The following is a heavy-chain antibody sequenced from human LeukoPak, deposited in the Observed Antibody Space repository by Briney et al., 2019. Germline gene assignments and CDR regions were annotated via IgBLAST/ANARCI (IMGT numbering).Heavy chain of an antibody. V-gene: IGHV3-74*01. CDR3: LRADDTNGQNGFDP. CDR1: GFSFSEYY. Sequence: PGGSLRLSCAASGFSFSEYYMHWVRQGSGKGPVWVSRISNDGTRTDYAESVKGRFTISRDNAKSTLYLQMSSLSVEDTAVYFCLRADDTNGQNGFDPWGQGALVTVSS. D-gene: IGHD2-8*01. CDR2: ISNDGTRT. J-gene: IGHJ5*02.